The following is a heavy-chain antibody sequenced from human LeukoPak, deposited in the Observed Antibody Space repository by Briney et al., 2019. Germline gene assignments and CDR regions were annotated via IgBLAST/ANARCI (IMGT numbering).Heavy chain of an antibody. V-gene: IGHV4-59*01. CDR1: GASISSNY. D-gene: IGHD2-2*01. CDR3: ALAHCSRTNWYDLDYFYYYMDV. Sequence: PSETLSLTCSVSGASISSNYWTWIRQPPGKGLEWIGNIYYSGTTNYNPSLKSRVTISVDQSKKQFSLNLISVTAADTAVYFCALAHCSRTNWYDLDYFYYYMDVWGKGTTVTVSS. CDR2: IYYSGTT. J-gene: IGHJ6*03.